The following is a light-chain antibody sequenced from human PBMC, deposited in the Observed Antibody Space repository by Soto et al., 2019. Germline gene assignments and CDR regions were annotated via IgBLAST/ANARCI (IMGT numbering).Light chain of an antibody. CDR3: QQYGSSPQT. V-gene: IGKV3-20*01. CDR2: GAS. J-gene: IGKJ3*01. Sequence: EIVLTQSPGTLSLSPGERATLSCRASQSVSSSYLAWYQQKPGQAPRLLIYGASSRATGIPDRFSGSGSGTDFTLIISRLEPEEIAVYYCQQYGSSPQTFGPGTKVDIK. CDR1: QSVSSSY.